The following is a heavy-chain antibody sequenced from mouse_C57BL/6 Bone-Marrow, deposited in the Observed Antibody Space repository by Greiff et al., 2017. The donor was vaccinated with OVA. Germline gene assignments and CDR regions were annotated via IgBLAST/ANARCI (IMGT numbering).Heavy chain of an antibody. J-gene: IGHJ4*01. D-gene: IGHD1-1*01. Sequence: EVKVEESGGGLVQPGGSMKLSCAASGFTFSDAWMDWVRQSPEKGLEWVAEIRNKANNHATYYAESVKGRFTISRDDSKSSVYLQMNSLRAEDTGIYYCTNSGDTTVVDYAMDYWGQGTSVTVSS. CDR1: GFTFSDAW. CDR2: IRNKANNHAT. CDR3: TNSGDTTVVDYAMDY. V-gene: IGHV6-6*01.